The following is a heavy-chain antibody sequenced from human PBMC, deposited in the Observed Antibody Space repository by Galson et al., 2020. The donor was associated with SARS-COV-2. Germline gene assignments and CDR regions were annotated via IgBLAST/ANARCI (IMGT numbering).Heavy chain of an antibody. V-gene: IGHV3-23*01. CDR3: TKDPRSVGALFEY. D-gene: IGHD1-26*01. CDR2: ISGSADET. CDR1: GFTFSRFG. J-gene: IGHJ4*02. Sequence: GESLKISCAASGFTFSRFGMSWVRQAPGKGLEWVSGISGSADETNYADSVKGRFTISRDNSKNTLYLQMDSLRAEDTARYYCTKDPRSVGALFEYWGQGTLVTVSS.